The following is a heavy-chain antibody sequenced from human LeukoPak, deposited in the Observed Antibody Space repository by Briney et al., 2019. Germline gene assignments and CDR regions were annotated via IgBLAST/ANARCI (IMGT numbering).Heavy chain of an antibody. V-gene: IGHV3-73*01. J-gene: IGHJ3*02. CDR3: TGPSSSWYLRDAFDI. Sequence: GGSLRLSCAASGFTFSGSAMHWVRQASGKGLEWVGRIRSKANSYATAYAASVKGRFTISRDDSKNTAYLQMNSLKTEDTAVYYCTGPSSSWYLRDAFDIWGQGTMVTVSS. D-gene: IGHD6-13*01. CDR2: IRSKANSYAT. CDR1: GFTFSGSA.